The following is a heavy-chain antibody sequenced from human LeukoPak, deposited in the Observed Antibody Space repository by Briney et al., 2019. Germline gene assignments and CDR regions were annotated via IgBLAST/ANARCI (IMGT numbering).Heavy chain of an antibody. D-gene: IGHD1/OR15-1a*01. CDR1: GFTFSNYG. J-gene: IGHJ4*02. CDR2: ISGNAVST. CDR3: AKVGTRSSTDC. Sequence: GGSLRLSCAASGFTFSNYGMSWVRQAPGKGLEWVSGISGNAVSTYYADSAKGRFTISRDNSKNTLYLQMNSLRAEDTAVYYCAKVGTRSSTDCWGQGTLVTVSS. V-gene: IGHV3-23*01.